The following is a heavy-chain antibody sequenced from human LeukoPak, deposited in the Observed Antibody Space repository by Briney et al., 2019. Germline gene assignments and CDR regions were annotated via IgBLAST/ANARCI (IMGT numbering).Heavy chain of an antibody. J-gene: IGHJ4*02. D-gene: IGHD3-10*01. CDR2: IYSGGST. CDR1: GFTVSSNY. CDR3: ARGGPYGSGSYYDY. V-gene: IGHV3-53*01. Sequence: GGSLRLSCAASGFTVSSNYMSWVRQAPGKGLEWVSVIYSGGSTYYADSVKGRFTISRDNPKNTLYLQMNSLRAEDTAVYYCARGGPYGSGSYYDYWGQGTLVTVSS.